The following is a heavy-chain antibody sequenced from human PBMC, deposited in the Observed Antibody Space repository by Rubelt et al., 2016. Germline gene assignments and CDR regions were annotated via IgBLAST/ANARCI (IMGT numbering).Heavy chain of an antibody. Sequence: VEFGGGLAQPGGSLRLSCAASGFTFSSYGMSWVRQAPGEGPEWVSSISGGAHASYYGESVKGRFTISRDNSKNMLFLQMNSLRAEDTAIYYCAKIGKLVWFGELSAWGQGTLVTVSS. V-gene: IGHV3-23*04. CDR2: ISGGAHAS. CDR1: GFTFSSYG. CDR3: AKIGKLVWFGELSA. J-gene: IGHJ5*02. D-gene: IGHD3-10*01.